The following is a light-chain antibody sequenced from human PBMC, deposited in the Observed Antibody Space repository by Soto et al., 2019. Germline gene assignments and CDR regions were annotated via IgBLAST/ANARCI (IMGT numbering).Light chain of an antibody. CDR2: SAY. Sequence: DIQMTQSPSSLSASVGDRVTITCLASQDISVYFAWYQQKPGKVPKLLIYSAYTLQSGVPSRFSGSGSGTDFTLTISSLQPEDVATYYCQKFNTAPLTFGQGTRLEIK. CDR3: QKFNTAPLT. V-gene: IGKV1-27*01. CDR1: QDISVY. J-gene: IGKJ5*01.